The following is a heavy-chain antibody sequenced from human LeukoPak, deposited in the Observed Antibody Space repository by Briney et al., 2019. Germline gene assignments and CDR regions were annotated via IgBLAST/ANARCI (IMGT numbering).Heavy chain of an antibody. V-gene: IGHV3-23*01. CDR3: ATKMWYCSGGSCPPFDY. Sequence: GGSLRLSCAASGFTFSSYAMSWVRQAPGKGLEWVSAISGSGGSTYYADSVKGRFTISRDNSKNTLYLQMSSLRAEDTAVYYCATKMWYCSGGSCPPFDYWGQGTLVTVSS. CDR2: ISGSGGST. CDR1: GFTFSSYA. J-gene: IGHJ4*02. D-gene: IGHD2-15*01.